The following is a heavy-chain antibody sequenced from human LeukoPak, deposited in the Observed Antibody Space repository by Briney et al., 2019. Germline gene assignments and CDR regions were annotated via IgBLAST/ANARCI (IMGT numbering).Heavy chain of an antibody. CDR1: GFTFRNYW. V-gene: IGHV3-74*01. D-gene: IGHD5-24*01. CDR2: VKGDGSFT. Sequence: PGGSLRLSCAASGFTFRNYWMHWVRQAPGKGLVWVSRVKGDGSFTDYADSVKGRFTISRDNTKNTLYLQMYSLRAEDTAAHYCVRDGDDYNFDYWGQGSLVTVSS. CDR3: VRDGDDYNFDY. J-gene: IGHJ4*02.